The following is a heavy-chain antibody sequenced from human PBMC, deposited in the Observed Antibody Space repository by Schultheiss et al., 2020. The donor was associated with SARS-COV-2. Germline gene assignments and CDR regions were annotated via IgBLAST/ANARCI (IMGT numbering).Heavy chain of an antibody. CDR2: IYHSGST. D-gene: IGHD6-13*01. Sequence: SQTLSLTCAVSGYSISSGYYWGWIRQPPGKGLEWIGSIYHSGSTYYNPSLKSRVTISVDTSKNQFSLKLSSVTAADTAVYYCARQGSYSSSYTVDYWGQGTLVTVSS. V-gene: IGHV4-38-2*01. J-gene: IGHJ4*02. CDR1: GYSISSGYY. CDR3: ARQGSYSSSYTVDY.